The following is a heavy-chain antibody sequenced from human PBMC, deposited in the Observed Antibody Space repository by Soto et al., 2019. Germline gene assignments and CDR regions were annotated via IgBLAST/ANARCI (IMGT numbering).Heavy chain of an antibody. D-gene: IGHD2-2*01. CDR1: GYTFVCYG. V-gene: IGHV1-18*01. CDR3: ARDWNCSNTRCQNCFDP. Sequence: APAKASSKASGYTFVCYGVSWVRQAPGQRLEWMGWISGNTGKTNYAQKLQGRVTMTTDTSTSTAYMELRSLRSDDTAVYYCARDWNCSNTRCQNCFDPWGQGTLGTVSS. CDR2: ISGNTGKT. J-gene: IGHJ5*02.